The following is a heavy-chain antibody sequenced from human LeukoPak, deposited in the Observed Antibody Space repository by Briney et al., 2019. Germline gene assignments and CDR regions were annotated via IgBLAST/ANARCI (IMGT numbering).Heavy chain of an antibody. CDR2: ISNDGSKT. V-gene: IGHV3-30*18. D-gene: IGHD3-10*01. CDR1: GFTFSSYA. J-gene: IGHJ4*02. CDR3: AKDSRGANFFGDFDY. Sequence: PGGPLRLSCAVSGFTFSSYAMSWVRQAPGKGLEWVALISNDGSKTYYADSVKGRFTISRDNSKNTVYLQVSSLRADDTAVYYCAKDSRGANFFGDFDYWGQGTLVTVSS.